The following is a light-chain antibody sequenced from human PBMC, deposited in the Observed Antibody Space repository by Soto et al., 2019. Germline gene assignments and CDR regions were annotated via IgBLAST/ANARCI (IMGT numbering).Light chain of an antibody. V-gene: IGLV1-40*01. CDR2: GNS. CDR1: SSKIGAGYD. CDR3: QSYDSSLSALYF. J-gene: IGLJ1*01. Sequence: QSVLTQPPSVSGAPGQRVTISCTGSSSKIGAGYDVHWYQQLPGTAPKLLIYGNSNRPSGVPDRFSGSKSGTSASLAITGLQAEDEADYYCQSYDSSLSALYFFGTGTKVTVL.